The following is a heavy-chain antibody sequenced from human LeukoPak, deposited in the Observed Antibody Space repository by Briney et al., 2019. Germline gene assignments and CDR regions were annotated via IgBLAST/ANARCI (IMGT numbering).Heavy chain of an antibody. D-gene: IGHD3/OR15-3a*01. Sequence: SETLSLTCTVSGGSISGGSYYWSWIRQPAGKGLEWIGRIYTSGSTNYNPSLKSRVTISVDTSKNQFSLKLSSVTAADTAVYYCARDGPSDAFDIWGQGTMVTVSS. CDR3: ARDGPSDAFDI. CDR1: GGSISGGSYY. CDR2: IYTSGST. V-gene: IGHV4-61*02. J-gene: IGHJ3*02.